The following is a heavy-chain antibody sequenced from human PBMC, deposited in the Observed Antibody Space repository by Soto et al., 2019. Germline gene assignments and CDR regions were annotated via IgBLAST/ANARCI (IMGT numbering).Heavy chain of an antibody. J-gene: IGHJ4*02. CDR2: MNPNSGNT. V-gene: IGHV1-8*02. Sequence: ASVKVSCKASGYTFTNYGISWVRQATGQGLEWMGWMNPNSGNTGYAQKFQGRVTMTRNTSISTAYMELSSLRSEDTAVYYCARERSSGWYVDYWGQGTLVTVSS. D-gene: IGHD6-19*01. CDR3: ARERSSGWYVDY. CDR1: GYTFTNYG.